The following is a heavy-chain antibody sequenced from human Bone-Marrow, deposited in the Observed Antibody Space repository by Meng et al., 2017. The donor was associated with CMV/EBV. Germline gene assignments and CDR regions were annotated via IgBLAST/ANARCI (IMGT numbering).Heavy chain of an antibody. Sequence: ASVKVSCKASGYTFTNYGISWVRQAPGQGLEWMGWISAYNGNTNYAQKLQGRVTMTTDTSTSTAYMELRSLRSDDTAVYYCARYCSSTSCYFSGDYFYGMDVWGQGTTVTVSS. D-gene: IGHD2-2*01. J-gene: IGHJ6*02. V-gene: IGHV1-18*01. CDR1: GYTFTNYG. CDR3: ARYCSSTSCYFSGDYFYGMDV. CDR2: ISAYNGNT.